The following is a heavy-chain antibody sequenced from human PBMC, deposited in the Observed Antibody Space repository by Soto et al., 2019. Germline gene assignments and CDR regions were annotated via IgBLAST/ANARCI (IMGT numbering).Heavy chain of an antibody. D-gene: IGHD3-16*01. CDR3: SKDQRGRGWRTFDS. CDR2: ITYDGSST. V-gene: IGHV3-30*18. CDR1: GLTFSGYG. J-gene: IGHJ4*02. Sequence: QVQMVESGGGVVQPGTSLRLSCVVTGLTFSGYGMHWVRQAPGKGLEWVADITYDGSSTYYADAVKGRFTVSRDNSKNILYLQMTSLRGDDTAMYYCSKDQRGRGWRTFDSWGQGTLVIVSS.